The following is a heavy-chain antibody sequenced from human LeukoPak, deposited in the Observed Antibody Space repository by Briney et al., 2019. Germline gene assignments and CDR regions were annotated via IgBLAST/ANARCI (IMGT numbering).Heavy chain of an antibody. V-gene: IGHV1-69*10. CDR2: IIPILGIA. J-gene: IGHJ6*02. Sequence: AVKVSCKASGCTFSIYAFSWVRQAPGQGIEWMGRIIPILGIANYAQKFQGSVTITADKSTSTAYMELNSLRSGEHAAYLFASLSLGESLXYXYGMDVWGQGTTVTVSS. D-gene: IGHD3-16*01. CDR3: ASLSLGESLXYXYGMDV. CDR1: GCTFSIYA.